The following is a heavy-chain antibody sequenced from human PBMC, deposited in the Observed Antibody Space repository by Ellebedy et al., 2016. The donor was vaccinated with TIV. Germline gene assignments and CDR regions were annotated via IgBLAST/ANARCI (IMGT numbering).Heavy chain of an antibody. D-gene: IGHD4-23*01. CDR3: ARVDGGNSPFDY. Sequence: GESLKISXAGSGFTFTRYWMGWVRQAPGKGLEWVGNINQDGSYIFYVDSVKGRLTLSRDNAKNTLYLQMNSLRAEDTAVYYCARVDGGNSPFDYWGQGTLVTVSS. J-gene: IGHJ4*02. V-gene: IGHV3-7*01. CDR1: GFTFTRYW. CDR2: INQDGSYI.